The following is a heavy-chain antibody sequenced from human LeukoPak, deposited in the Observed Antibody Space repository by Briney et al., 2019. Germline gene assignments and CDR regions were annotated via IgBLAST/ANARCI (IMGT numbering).Heavy chain of an antibody. V-gene: IGHV3-21*01. J-gene: IGHJ4*02. D-gene: IGHD5-24*01. Sequence: PGGSLRLSCAASGFTFSSYSMNWVRQAPGKGLEWVSYISSSSSYIYYADSVKGRFTISRDNAKNSLDLQMNSLRAEDTAVYYCARDGYMALDYWGQGTLVTVSS. CDR2: ISSSSSYI. CDR1: GFTFSSYS. CDR3: ARDGYMALDY.